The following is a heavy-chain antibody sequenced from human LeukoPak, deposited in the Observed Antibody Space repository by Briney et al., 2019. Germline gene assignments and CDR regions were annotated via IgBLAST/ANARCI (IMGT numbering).Heavy chain of an antibody. CDR3: AKVGARGCSSSTCFIY. CDR2: IIGSGYTT. V-gene: IGHV3-23*01. J-gene: IGHJ4*02. D-gene: IGHD2-2*01. CDR1: IFTFTSYA. Sequence: GGSLSLSCAPSIFTFTSYATSWVRHAPGKGLEWVSSIIGSGYTTYYADSVKCRFTISRDNSKNTLYLQMNSLRPEDTAVYYCAKVGARGCSSSTCFIYWGQGTLVTVSS.